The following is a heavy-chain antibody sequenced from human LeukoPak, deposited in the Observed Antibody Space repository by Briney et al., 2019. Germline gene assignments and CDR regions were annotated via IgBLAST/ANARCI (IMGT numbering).Heavy chain of an antibody. V-gene: IGHV1-69*05. J-gene: IGHJ4*02. CDR2: IIPIFTTA. CDR3: ARAVYSSGWYFGSYFDY. Sequence: ASVKVSCKASGGTFNSYTISWVRQAPGQGLEWLGGIIPIFTTANYAQKFQGRVTITTDESTTAAYMELSSLRSEDTAVYYRARAVYSSGWYFGSYFDYWGQGTLVTVSS. D-gene: IGHD6-19*01. CDR1: GGTFNSYT.